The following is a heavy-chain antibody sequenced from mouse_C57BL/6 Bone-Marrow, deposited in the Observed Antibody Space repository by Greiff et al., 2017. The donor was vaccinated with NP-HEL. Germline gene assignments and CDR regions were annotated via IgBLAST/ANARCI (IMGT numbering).Heavy chain of an antibody. J-gene: IGHJ3*01. Sequence: EVQRVESGGGLVQPKGSLKLSCAASGFSFNTYAMNWVRQAPGKGLEWVARIRSKSNNYATYYADSVKDRFTISRDDSESMLYLQMNNLKTEDTAMYYCVRQGYDGPWFAYWGQGTLVTVSA. CDR3: VRQGYDGPWFAY. CDR1: GFSFNTYA. V-gene: IGHV10-1*01. D-gene: IGHD2-2*01. CDR2: IRSKSNNYAT.